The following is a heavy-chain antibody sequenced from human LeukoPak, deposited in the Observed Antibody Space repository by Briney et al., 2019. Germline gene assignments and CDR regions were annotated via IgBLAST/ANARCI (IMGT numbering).Heavy chain of an antibody. D-gene: IGHD3-10*01. CDR2: IKQDGSEK. Sequence: PGGSLRLSCAASGFTFSIYWMSWVRQAPGKGLEWVANIKQDGSEKYYVDSVKGRFTISRDNAKSSLYLQMNSLRAEDTAVYYCARVSYYYGSGSYYNPWYFDYCGQGTLVTVSS. CDR1: GFTFSIYW. J-gene: IGHJ4*02. CDR3: ARVSYYYGSGSYYNPWYFDY. V-gene: IGHV3-7*01.